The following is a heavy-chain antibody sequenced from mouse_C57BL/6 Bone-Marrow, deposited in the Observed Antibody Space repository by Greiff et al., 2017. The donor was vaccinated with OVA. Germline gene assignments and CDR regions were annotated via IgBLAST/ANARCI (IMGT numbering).Heavy chain of an antibody. CDR3: ARHWGYAMDY. J-gene: IGHJ4*01. CDR1: GFTFSSYG. Sequence: EVQVVESGGDLVKPGGSLKLSCAASGFTFSSYGMSWVRQTPDKRLEWVATISSGGSYTYYPDSVKGRFTISRDNAKNTLYLQMSSLKSEDTAMYYCARHWGYAMDYWGQGTSVTVSS. V-gene: IGHV5-6*01. CDR2: ISSGGSYT.